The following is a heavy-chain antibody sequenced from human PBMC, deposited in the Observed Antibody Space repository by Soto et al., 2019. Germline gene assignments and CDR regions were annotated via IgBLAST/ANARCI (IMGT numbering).Heavy chain of an antibody. Sequence: EGSLRLSCVASGFTFENYAMSWVRQAPGKGLEWVSAISGSGGTTYYSDSVKGRFTISRDNSKNTVYLQMNDLRVEDAAEYFCAKDSWAIFGVPAGEYYDTDVRGQATTVPVS. CDR2: ISGSGGTT. J-gene: IGHJ6*02. V-gene: IGHV3-23*01. D-gene: IGHD3-3*01. CDR1: GFTFENYA. CDR3: AKDSWAIFGVPAGEYYDTDV.